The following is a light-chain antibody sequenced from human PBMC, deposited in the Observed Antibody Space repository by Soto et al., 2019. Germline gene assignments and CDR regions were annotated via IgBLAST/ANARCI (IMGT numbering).Light chain of an antibody. V-gene: IGLV2-8*01. Sequence: QSVLTQPPSASGSPGQSVTISCTGTSSDVGAYDYVSWYQQHPGKAPKLMIFEVTKRLSGVPDRFSGSKSGNTASLTVSGLQAEDEANYYCSSYAGSNNYVFGTGTKVTVL. J-gene: IGLJ1*01. CDR1: SSDVGAYDY. CDR3: SSYAGSNNYV. CDR2: EVT.